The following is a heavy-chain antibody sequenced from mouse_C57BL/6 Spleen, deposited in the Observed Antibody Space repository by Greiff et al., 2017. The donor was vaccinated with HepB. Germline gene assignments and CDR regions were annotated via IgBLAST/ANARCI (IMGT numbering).Heavy chain of an antibody. J-gene: IGHJ4*01. V-gene: IGHV1-69*01. Sequence: QVQLQQPGAELVMPGASAKLSCKASGYTFTSYWMHWVKQRPGQGLEWIGEIDPSDSYTNYNQKFKGKSTLTVDKSSSTAYMQLSSLTSEDSAVYYCARFRYAMDYWGQGTSVTVSS. CDR1: GYTFTSYW. CDR3: ARFRYAMDY. CDR2: IDPSDSYT.